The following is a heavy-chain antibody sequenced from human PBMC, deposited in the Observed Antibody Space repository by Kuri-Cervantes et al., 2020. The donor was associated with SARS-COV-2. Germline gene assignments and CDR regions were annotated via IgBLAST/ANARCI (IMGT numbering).Heavy chain of an antibody. J-gene: IGHJ5*02. V-gene: IGHV4-59*01. Sequence: SETLSLTCTVPDGSISNYYWSWIRQPPGKGLEWIGYIYHSGSTNYNPSLNSRVTISIDTSKNQFALRLSTVTAADTAVYYCARGGTRYYDRSGFDWFDPWGQGTLVTVSS. D-gene: IGHD3-22*01. CDR2: IYHSGST. CDR3: ARGGTRYYDRSGFDWFDP. CDR1: DGSISNYY.